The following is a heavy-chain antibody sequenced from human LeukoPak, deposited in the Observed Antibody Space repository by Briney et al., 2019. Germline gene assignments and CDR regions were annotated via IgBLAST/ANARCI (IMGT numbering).Heavy chain of an antibody. D-gene: IGHD1-26*01. Sequence: ASVKVSCKASGYTFTSYDINWVRQATGQGLEWMGWMNPNSGNTGYAQKFQGRVTMTRNTSISTAYMELSSLRSEDTAVYYCATRTEWKLLNGLDYCGQGTLVTVSS. CDR2: MNPNSGNT. CDR3: ATRTEWKLLNGLDY. CDR1: GYTFTSYD. V-gene: IGHV1-8*01. J-gene: IGHJ4*02.